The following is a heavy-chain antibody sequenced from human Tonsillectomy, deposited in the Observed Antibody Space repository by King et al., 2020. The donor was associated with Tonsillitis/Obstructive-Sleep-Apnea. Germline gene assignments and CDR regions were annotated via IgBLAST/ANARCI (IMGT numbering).Heavy chain of an antibody. D-gene: IGHD2-15*01. CDR1: GFTFSSYA. V-gene: IGHV3-23*04. CDR3: AKDPSDYCSGGGCYVDY. J-gene: IGHJ4*02. CDR2: ISGSGGST. Sequence: VQLVESGGGLVQPGGSLRLSCAASGFTFSSYAMSWVRQAPGKGLEWVSAISGSGGSTYYADSVKGRFTISRDNSKNTLYLQMNSLRAEDTAVYYCAKDPSDYCSGGGCYVDYWGQGTLVTVSS.